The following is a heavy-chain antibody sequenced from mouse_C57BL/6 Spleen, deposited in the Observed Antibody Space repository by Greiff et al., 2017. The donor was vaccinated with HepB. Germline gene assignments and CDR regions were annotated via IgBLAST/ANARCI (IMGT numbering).Heavy chain of an antibody. Sequence: VKLMESGAELVKPGASVKLSCKASGYTFTEYTIHWVKQRSGQGLEWIGWFYPGSGSIKYNEKFKDKATLTADKSSSTVYMELSRLTSEDSAVYFCARHEGYGSSYVWYFDVWGTGTTVTVSS. CDR2: FYPGSGSI. D-gene: IGHD1-1*01. CDR3: ARHEGYGSSYVWYFDV. V-gene: IGHV1-62-2*01. CDR1: GYTFTEYT. J-gene: IGHJ1*03.